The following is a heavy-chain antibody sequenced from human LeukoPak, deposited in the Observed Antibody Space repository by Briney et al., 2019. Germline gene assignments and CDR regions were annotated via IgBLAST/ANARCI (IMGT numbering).Heavy chain of an antibody. CDR1: GGSISSYY. Sequence: SETLSLTCTVSGGSISSYYWSWIRQPPGKGLEWLGYIYYNGSTNYNPSLKSRVTISVDTSKIQFSLKLSSVTAADTAVYYCARGAGNPFDYWGQGTLVTVPS. V-gene: IGHV4-59*01. J-gene: IGHJ4*02. CDR3: ARGAGNPFDY. D-gene: IGHD6-19*01. CDR2: IYYNGST.